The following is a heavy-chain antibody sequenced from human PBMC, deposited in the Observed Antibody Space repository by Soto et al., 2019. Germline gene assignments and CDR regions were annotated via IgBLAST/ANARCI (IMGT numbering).Heavy chain of an antibody. D-gene: IGHD6-13*01. Sequence: QVQLVESGGGVVQPGRSLRLSCAASGFTFSSYAMHWVRQAPVKGLEWGAVISYDGSNKYYADSVKGRFTISRDTSKNTVYLQMTGLRAEDTAVYYCARGQPGYSRCRNWFDPWGQGTLVPVSS. V-gene: IGHV3-30-3*01. CDR1: GFTFSSYA. CDR3: ARGQPGYSRCRNWFDP. CDR2: ISYDGSNK. J-gene: IGHJ5*02.